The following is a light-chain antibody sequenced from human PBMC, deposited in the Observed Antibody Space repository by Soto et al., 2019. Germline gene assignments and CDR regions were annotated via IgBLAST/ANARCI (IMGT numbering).Light chain of an antibody. CDR1: QSVSSH. CDR3: QQRTNCQHT. CDR2: GAS. J-gene: IGKJ2*01. V-gene: IGKV3-11*01. Sequence: EIVLTQSPATLSLSPGERATLSCRASQSVSSHLAWYQQKPGQAPRLLIYGASNRASGLPARFSGSGSGTDFTLTISPLEPEDFAVYYCQQRTNCQHTFGQGTKLEIK.